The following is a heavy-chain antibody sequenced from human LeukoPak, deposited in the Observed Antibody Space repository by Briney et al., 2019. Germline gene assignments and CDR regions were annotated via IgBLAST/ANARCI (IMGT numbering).Heavy chain of an antibody. J-gene: IGHJ4*02. CDR3: ARSGQITTVRDFVY. V-gene: IGHV1-69*06. Sequence: GSSVKVSCKASGGTFSSYAISWVRQAPGQGLEWMGGIIPIFGTANYAQKFQGRVTITADKSTSTAYMELRSLRSDDTAVYYCARSGQITTVRDFVYWGQGTLVTVSS. CDR2: IIPIFGTA. D-gene: IGHD3-22*01. CDR1: GGTFSSYA.